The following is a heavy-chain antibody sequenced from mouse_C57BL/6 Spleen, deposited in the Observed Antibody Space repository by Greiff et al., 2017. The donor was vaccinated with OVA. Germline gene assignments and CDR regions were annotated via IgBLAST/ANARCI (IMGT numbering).Heavy chain of an antibody. CDR2: IHPNSGST. J-gene: IGHJ4*01. V-gene: IGHV1-64*01. CDR1: GYTFTSSW. D-gene: IGHD1-1*01. Sequence: QVQLQQPGAELVKPGASVQLSCKASGYTFTSSWMHWVKQRPGQGLEWIGMIHPNSGSTNYNEKFKSKATLTVDQSSSTAYMQLSSLTSEDSAVYYCARSYYYGSSYDYAMDYWGQGTSVTVSS. CDR3: ARSYYYGSSYDYAMDY.